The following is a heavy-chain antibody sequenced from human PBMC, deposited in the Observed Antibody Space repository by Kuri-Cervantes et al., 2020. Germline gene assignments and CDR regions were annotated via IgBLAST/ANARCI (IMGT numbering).Heavy chain of an antibody. CDR3: ATPRDGYDS. D-gene: IGHD5-24*01. V-gene: IGHV3-15*01. Sequence: GGSLRLSCAASGFTFTNAWMSWVRQAPGKGLEWVGLVKTKTDGGTSDYAAPVKGRFTISRDDSKNTLYLQMNSLKIEDTAVYYCATPRDGYDSWGQGTLVTVSS. CDR1: GFTFTNAW. J-gene: IGHJ5*01. CDR2: VKTKTDGGTS.